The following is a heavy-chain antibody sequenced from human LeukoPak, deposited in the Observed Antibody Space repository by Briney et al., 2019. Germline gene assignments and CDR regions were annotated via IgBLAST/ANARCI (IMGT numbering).Heavy chain of an antibody. J-gene: IGHJ5*02. V-gene: IGHV3-48*04. CDR3: AREGCSSTSCYDP. D-gene: IGHD2-2*01. CDR2: ISSSATTI. Sequence: PGGSLRLSCAASGFMFRTYSMNWVRQAPGKWLEWVSYISSSATTIYYADSVKGRFTISRDNAKNSLYLQMNSLRAEDTAVYYCAREGCSSTSCYDPWGQGTLVTVSS. CDR1: GFMFRTYS.